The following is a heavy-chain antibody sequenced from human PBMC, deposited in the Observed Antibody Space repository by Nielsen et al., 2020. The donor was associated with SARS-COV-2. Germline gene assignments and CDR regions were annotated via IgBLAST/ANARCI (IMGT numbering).Heavy chain of an antibody. CDR2: ISSSGRYT. Sequence: GESLKISCAASGFTFSDYYMSWIRQAPGKGLEWVSYISSSGRYTNHADSLKGRFTISRDNAKNSLYLQMNSLHQGPIGLPPGTLLQEHLWG. CDR1: GFTFSDYY. V-gene: IGHV3-11*03. J-gene: IGHJ6*01. CDR3: TLLQEHL.